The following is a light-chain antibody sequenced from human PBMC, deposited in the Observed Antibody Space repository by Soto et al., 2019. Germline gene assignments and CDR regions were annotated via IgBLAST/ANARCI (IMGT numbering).Light chain of an antibody. J-gene: IGLJ3*02. CDR1: SSDVGNYKY. Sequence: QSALTQPRSVSGSPGQSVTISCTGTSSDVGNYKYVSWYQQHPGKAPKVMIYDVSKRPSGVPDRFSGSKSGNTASLTISGLQAEDEADYYCCSDAGSYTWVFGGGTQLTVL. CDR2: DVS. V-gene: IGLV2-11*01. CDR3: CSDAGSYTWV.